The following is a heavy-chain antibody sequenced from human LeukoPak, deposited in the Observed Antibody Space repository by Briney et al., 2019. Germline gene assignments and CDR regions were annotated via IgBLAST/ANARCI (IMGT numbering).Heavy chain of an antibody. D-gene: IGHD5-12*01. Sequence: ASVKVSCKASGYTFTGYYMHWVRQAPGQGLEWMGWINPNSGGTNYAQKFQGRDTMTRDTSISTAYMELSRLRSDDTAVYYCARVGGYSGYEYFDYWGQGTLVTVSS. V-gene: IGHV1-2*02. CDR3: ARVGGYSGYEYFDY. CDR1: GYTFTGYY. J-gene: IGHJ4*02. CDR2: INPNSGGT.